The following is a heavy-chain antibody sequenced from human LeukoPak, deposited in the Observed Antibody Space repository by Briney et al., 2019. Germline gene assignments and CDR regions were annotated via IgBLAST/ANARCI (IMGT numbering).Heavy chain of an antibody. Sequence: SETLSLTCTVSGGSISSGSYYWSWIRQPAGKGLEWIGRIYTSGSTNYNPSLKSRVTISVDTSKNQFSLKLSSVTAAGTAVYYCARARSSSPDYWGQGTLVTVSS. J-gene: IGHJ4*02. V-gene: IGHV4-61*02. CDR1: GGSISSGSYY. CDR2: IYTSGST. CDR3: ARARSSSPDY. D-gene: IGHD6-13*01.